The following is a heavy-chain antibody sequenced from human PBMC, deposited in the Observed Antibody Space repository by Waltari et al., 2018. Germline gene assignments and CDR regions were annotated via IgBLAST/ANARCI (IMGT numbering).Heavy chain of an antibody. J-gene: IGHJ3*01. CDR2: ISYSGPT. CDR1: GGSITTNRHY. V-gene: IGHV4-39*01. Sequence: QLHLQESGPGLVQPSKTLSLPCIVSGGSITTNRHYLGWIRQPPGTGIEWTATISYSGPTYTNPSLQTPLPISVDTVTSQFALKLSSVTAADTAVYYCATYVGASIGTAAFDVWGKGTMVTVSS. D-gene: IGHD3-16*01. CDR3: ATYVGASIGTAAFDV.